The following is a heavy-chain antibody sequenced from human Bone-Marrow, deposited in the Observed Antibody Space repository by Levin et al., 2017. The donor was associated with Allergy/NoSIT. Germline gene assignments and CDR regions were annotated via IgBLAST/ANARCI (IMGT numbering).Heavy chain of an antibody. J-gene: IGHJ4*02. CDR3: ARIPDTTSEFDY. Sequence: SETLSPTCTVSGGSIRSGGYYWSWIRQHPGTGLEWIGYIYDSGSTSYNPSLESRVAISVDTSKNQFYLKLTSLTAADTAVYYCARIPDTTSEFDYWGQGTLVTVSS. D-gene: IGHD5-18*01. CDR2: IYDSGST. V-gene: IGHV4-31*03. CDR1: GGSIRSGGYY.